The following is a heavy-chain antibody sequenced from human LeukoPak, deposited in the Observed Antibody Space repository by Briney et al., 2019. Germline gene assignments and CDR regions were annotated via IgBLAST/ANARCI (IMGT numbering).Heavy chain of an antibody. V-gene: IGHV3-53*01. CDR3: ARVSPEVTLDY. D-gene: IGHD2-21*02. J-gene: IGHJ4*02. CDR2: IYSGGST. Sequence: SLRLSCAASGFTISSNYMSWVRQAPGKGLEWVSVIYSGGSTYYADSVKGRFTISRDNSKNTLYLQMNSLRAEDTAVYYCARVSPEVTLDYWGQGTLVTVSS. CDR1: GFTISSNY.